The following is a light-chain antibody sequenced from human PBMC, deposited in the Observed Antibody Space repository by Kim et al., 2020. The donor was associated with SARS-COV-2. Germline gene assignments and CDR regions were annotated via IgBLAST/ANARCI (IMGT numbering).Light chain of an antibody. Sequence: SYELTQPPSVSVSPGQTARITCSGDALPKQYAYWFQQKPGQAPVVVIFEDTERPSGIPERFSGSTSGTTVTLTISGVQAEDEDDYYCQSADSSDTFWVFGGGTQLTVL. CDR3: QSADSSDTFWV. CDR2: EDT. V-gene: IGLV3-25*03. CDR1: ALPKQY. J-gene: IGLJ3*02.